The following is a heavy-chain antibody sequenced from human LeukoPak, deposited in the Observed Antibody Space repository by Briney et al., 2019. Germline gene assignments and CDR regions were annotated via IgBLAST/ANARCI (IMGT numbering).Heavy chain of an antibody. Sequence: SETLSLTCVVSGGSISSSNWWSWVRQTPGKGLEWIGEIYHSGSTNYSPSLRSRVTISIDKSNNLFSLKLNSVTAADTAVYYCASHSVAGSVYWSQGTLVTVSS. V-gene: IGHV4-4*02. J-gene: IGHJ4*02. CDR2: IYHSGST. CDR1: GGSISSSNW. D-gene: IGHD6-19*01. CDR3: ASHSVAGSVY.